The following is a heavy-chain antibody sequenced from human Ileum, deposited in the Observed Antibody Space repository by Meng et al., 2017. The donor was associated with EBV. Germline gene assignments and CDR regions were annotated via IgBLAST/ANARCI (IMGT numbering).Heavy chain of an antibody. J-gene: IGHJ4*02. CDR3: ARNVPGTSAYYD. CDR1: GYSISSTNW. Sequence: QEQLPEAGPGLVKPSDTLSRTCAVLGYSISSTNWWGLIQQPPGKGLEWIGYIYYSGSTSYNPSLKSRVTMSVDTSKNQFSLNLNSVTAVDTAVYYCARNVPGTSAYYDWGQGTLVTVSS. V-gene: IGHV4-28*01. CDR2: IYYSGST. D-gene: IGHD3-22*01.